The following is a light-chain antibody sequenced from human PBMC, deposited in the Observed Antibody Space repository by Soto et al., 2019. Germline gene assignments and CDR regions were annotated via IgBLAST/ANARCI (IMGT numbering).Light chain of an antibody. Sequence: RGKCTLSCRASQSVDTYLAWYQAKSGQFPRVLIFGASSRAIGIPARFSGSGSGTEFTLTITNVCFDELGTQYGTALT. CDR1: QSVDTY. J-gene: IGKJ4*02. CDR2: GAS. V-gene: IGKV3-15*01. CDR3: TALT.